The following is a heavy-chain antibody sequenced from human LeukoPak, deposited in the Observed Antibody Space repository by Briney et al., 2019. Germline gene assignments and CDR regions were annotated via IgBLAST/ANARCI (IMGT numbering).Heavy chain of an antibody. V-gene: IGHV1-2*04. CDR2: INPNSGGT. Sequence: ASVKVSCKASGYTFTGYYMHWVRQAPGQGLVWMGWINPNSGGTNYAQKFQGWVTMTRDTSISTAYMELSRLRSDDTAVYYCARDPNQGAHFDYWGQGTLVTVSS. CDR1: GYTFTGYY. D-gene: IGHD4/OR15-4a*01. J-gene: IGHJ4*02. CDR3: ARDPNQGAHFDY.